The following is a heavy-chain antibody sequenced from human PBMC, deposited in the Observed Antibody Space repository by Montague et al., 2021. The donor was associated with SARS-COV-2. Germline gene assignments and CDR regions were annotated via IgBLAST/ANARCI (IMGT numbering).Heavy chain of an antibody. V-gene: IGHV3-48*03. CDR1: GFTFSNYD. CDR2: ISTSAYTT. D-gene: IGHD3-16*02. CDR3: TRDYRSIVGDGLDI. J-gene: IGHJ3*02. Sequence: SLRLSCAASGFTFSNYDMNWVCQAPGKGPEWISYISTSAYTTSYAGSVKCRSTISRDNGKNSLYLQMNSLRVEDTAVYYCTRDYRSIVGDGLDIWGQGTKVTVSS.